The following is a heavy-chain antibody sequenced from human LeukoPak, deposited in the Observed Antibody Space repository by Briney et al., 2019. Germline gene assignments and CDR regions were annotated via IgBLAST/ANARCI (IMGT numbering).Heavy chain of an antibody. CDR1: GGSISSGGYY. CDR2: IYYSGST. V-gene: IGHV4-31*03. D-gene: IGHD3-10*01. J-gene: IGHJ1*01. CDR3: ARDGQDYYEL. Sequence: SETLSLTCTVSGGSISSGGYYWSWIRQHPGKGLEWIGYIYYSGSTYYNPSLKSRVTISVDTSKNPFSLKLSSVAAADTAVYYCARDGQDYYELWGQGTLVTVSS.